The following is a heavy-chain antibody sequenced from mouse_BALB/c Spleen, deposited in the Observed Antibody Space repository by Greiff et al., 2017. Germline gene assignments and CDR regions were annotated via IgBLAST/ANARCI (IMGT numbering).Heavy chain of an antibody. Sequence: EVKLMESGAELVKPGASVKLSCTASGFNFKDTYMHWVKQRPEQGLEWIGRIDPANGNTKYDPKFQGKATITADTSSNTAYLQLSSLTSEDTAVYYCARSLDGYYPYYYAMDYWGQGTSVTVSS. J-gene: IGHJ4*01. V-gene: IGHV14-3*02. CDR2: IDPANGNT. D-gene: IGHD2-3*01. CDR3: ARSLDGYYPYYYAMDY. CDR1: GFNFKDTY.